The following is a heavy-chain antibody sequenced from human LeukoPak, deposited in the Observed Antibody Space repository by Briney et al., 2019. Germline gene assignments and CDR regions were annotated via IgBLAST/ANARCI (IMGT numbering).Heavy chain of an antibody. V-gene: IGHV1-2*02. CDR2: IDPNSGGT. D-gene: IGHD2-15*01. CDR3: ARGLVVVAATVDY. J-gene: IGHJ4*02. Sequence: ASVKVSCKASGYTFTGYYMHWVRQAPGQGLEWMGWIDPNSGGTNYAQKFQGRVTMTRDTSISTAYMELSRLRSDDTAVYYCARGLVVVAATVDYWGQGTLVTVSS. CDR1: GYTFTGYY.